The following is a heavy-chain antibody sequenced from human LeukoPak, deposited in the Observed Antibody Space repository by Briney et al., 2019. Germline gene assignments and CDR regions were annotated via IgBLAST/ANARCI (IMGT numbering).Heavy chain of an antibody. Sequence: SVKVSCKASGGTFSSYAITWVRQAPGQGLEWMGGIIPIFGKAKYAQKVQGGVTMSTDESTSTAYMELSSLRSEDTAVYYCAREGGITVFGVAQPGGAFDIWGQGTMVTVSS. CDR1: GGTFSSYA. CDR3: AREGGITVFGVAQPGGAFDI. CDR2: IIPIFGKA. D-gene: IGHD3-3*01. J-gene: IGHJ3*02. V-gene: IGHV1-69*05.